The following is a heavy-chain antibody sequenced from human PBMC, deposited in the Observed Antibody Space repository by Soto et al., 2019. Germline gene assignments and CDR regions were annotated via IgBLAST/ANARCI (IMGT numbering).Heavy chain of an antibody. CDR2: SYHSGST. CDR3: ASSRGSHVPLDY. D-gene: IGHD1-26*01. CDR1: GGSISSGGYS. J-gene: IGHJ4*02. V-gene: IGHV4-30-2*01. Sequence: QLQLQESGSGLVKPSQTLSLTCAVSGGSISSGGYSWSWIRQPPGKGLEWIGYSYHSGSTYYNPSLKSRVTISVDRSKNQFSLKLSSVTAADTAFYYCASSRGSHVPLDYWGQGTLVTVSS.